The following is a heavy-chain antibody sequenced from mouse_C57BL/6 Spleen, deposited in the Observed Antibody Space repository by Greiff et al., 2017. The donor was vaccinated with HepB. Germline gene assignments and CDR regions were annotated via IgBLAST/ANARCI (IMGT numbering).Heavy chain of an antibody. CDR2: ISNGGGST. V-gene: IGHV5-12*01. CDR3: ARQDGYYEYFDV. J-gene: IGHJ1*03. D-gene: IGHD2-3*01. Sequence: EVMLVESGGGLVQPGGSLKLSCAASGFTFSDYYMYWVRQTPEKRLEWVAYISNGGGSTYYPDTVKGRFTISRDNAKNTLYLQMSRLKSEDTAMYYCARQDGYYEYFDVWGTGTTVTVSS. CDR1: GFTFSDYY.